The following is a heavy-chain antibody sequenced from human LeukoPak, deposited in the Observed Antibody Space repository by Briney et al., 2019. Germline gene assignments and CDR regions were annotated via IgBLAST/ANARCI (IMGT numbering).Heavy chain of an antibody. D-gene: IGHD3-22*01. CDR1: GFTFSSYA. Sequence: GGSLRLSCAASGFTFSSYAMSWVRQAPGKGLEWVSAISGSGGSTNYADSVKGRFTISRDNSKNTLYLQMNSLRAEDTAVYYCAKDLATYYYDSSGYSFDYWGQGTLVTVSS. V-gene: IGHV3-23*01. CDR2: ISGSGGST. CDR3: AKDLATYYYDSSGYSFDY. J-gene: IGHJ4*02.